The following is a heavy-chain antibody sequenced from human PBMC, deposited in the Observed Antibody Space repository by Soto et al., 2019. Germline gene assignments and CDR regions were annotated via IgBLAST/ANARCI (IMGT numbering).Heavy chain of an antibody. CDR1: GGSISSNNW. CDR2: IYHSGNT. V-gene: IGHV4-4*02. CDR3: ARVAAAGTNFDS. Sequence: QVQLQESGPGLVKPSGTLSLTCAVSGGSISSNNWWSWVRQPPGKGLEWIGEIYHSGNTNYNPSPQRRVTISVDKSKNPCSLKLSSVTAADTAVYYCARVAAAGTNFDSWGQGTLVTVSS. D-gene: IGHD6-13*01. J-gene: IGHJ4*02.